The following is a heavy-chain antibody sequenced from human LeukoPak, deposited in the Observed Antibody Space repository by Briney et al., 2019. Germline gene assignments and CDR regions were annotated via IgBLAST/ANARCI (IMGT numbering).Heavy chain of an antibody. Sequence: ASVKVSCKASGYTFTGYYMHWVRQAPGQGLEWMGCINPNSGGTNYAQRFQGRVTMTRDTSISTAYMELSRLRSDDTAVYYCARSLDYYGSGSWGGVWNFDYWGQGTLVTVSS. CDR3: ARSLDYYGSGSWGGVWNFDY. CDR2: INPNSGGT. CDR1: GYTFTGYY. D-gene: IGHD3-10*01. V-gene: IGHV1-2*02. J-gene: IGHJ4*02.